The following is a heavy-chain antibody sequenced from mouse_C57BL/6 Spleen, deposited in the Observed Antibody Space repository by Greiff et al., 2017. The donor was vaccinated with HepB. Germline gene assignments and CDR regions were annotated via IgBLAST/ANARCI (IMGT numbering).Heavy chain of an antibody. CDR2: ISYDGSN. D-gene: IGHD4-1*02. J-gene: IGHJ4*01. CDR3: ARALNWDVNAMDY. CDR1: GYSITSGYY. V-gene: IGHV3-6*01. Sequence: EVQRVESGPGLVKPSQSLSLTCSVTGYSITSGYYWNWIRQFPGNKLEWMGYISYDGSNNYNPSLKNRISITRDTSKNQFFLKLNSVTTEDTATYYCARALNWDVNAMDYWGQGTSVTVSS.